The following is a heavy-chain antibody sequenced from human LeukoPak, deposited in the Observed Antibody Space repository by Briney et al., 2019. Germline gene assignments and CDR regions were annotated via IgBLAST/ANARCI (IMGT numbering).Heavy chain of an antibody. D-gene: IGHD3-3*01. CDR2: IYSGGST. CDR3: AREGDFWSGYDY. V-gene: IGHV3-66*02. J-gene: IGHJ4*02. Sequence: GGSLRLSCAASGFTFNRNAISWVRQAPGKGLEWVSVIYSGGSTYYADSVKGRFTISRDNSKNTLYLQMNSLRAEDTAVYYCAREGDFWSGYDYWGQGTLVTVSS. CDR1: GFTFNRNA.